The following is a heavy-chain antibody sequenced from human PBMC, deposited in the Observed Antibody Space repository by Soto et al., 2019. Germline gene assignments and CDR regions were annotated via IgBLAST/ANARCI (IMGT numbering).Heavy chain of an antibody. D-gene: IGHD5-18*01. V-gene: IGHV4-34*01. CDR3: ARGKREYSYGSRSGNWFDP. Sequence: SETLTLTCSVYGWSFSGYYWSWIRQPPGKGLEWIGEINHSGSTNYNPSLKSRVTISVDTSKNQFSLKLSSVTAADTAVYYCARGKREYSYGSRSGNWFDPWGQGTLVTVSS. CDR2: INHSGST. CDR1: GWSFSGYY. J-gene: IGHJ5*02.